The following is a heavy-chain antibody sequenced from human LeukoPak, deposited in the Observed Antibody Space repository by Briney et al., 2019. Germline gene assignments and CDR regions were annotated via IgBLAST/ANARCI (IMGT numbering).Heavy chain of an antibody. V-gene: IGHV3-30*18. J-gene: IGHJ5*02. CDR2: ISYDGSNK. CDR1: GLTFSDYA. D-gene: IGHD5-12*01. CDR3: AKDRYSTHNWFDP. Sequence: GRSLRLSCEASGLTFSDYAMHWVRQAPGKGLEWVAIISYDGSNKYYADSVKGRFTISRDDSKNTLYLQMNSLRTEDTAVYYCAKDRYSTHNWFDPWGQGTLVTVSS.